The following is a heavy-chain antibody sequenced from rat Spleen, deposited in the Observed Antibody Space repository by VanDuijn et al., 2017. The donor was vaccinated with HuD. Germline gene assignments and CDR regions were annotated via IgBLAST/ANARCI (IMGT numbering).Heavy chain of an antibody. Sequence: EVQLVESGGGLVQPGRSLKLSCEASGFTFSDHAMAWVRQSPKKGLEWVATISYDGSSTYYRDSVKGRFTISRDNAKSTLYLQMDSLKSEDTATYYCARHPPGYDYWGQGVMVTVSS. J-gene: IGHJ2*01. CDR1: GFTFSDHA. CDR2: ISYDGSST. D-gene: IGHD1-4*01. V-gene: IGHV5-7*01. CDR3: ARHPPGYDY.